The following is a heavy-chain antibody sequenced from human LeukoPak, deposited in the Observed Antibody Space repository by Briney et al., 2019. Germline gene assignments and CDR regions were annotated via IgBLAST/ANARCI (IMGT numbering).Heavy chain of an antibody. Sequence: ASVKVSCKASGYTFTGHYMYWVRQAPGQGLEWMGWINPNNGGTNYAQKFQGRVTMTRDTSISTAYMELSGLRSDDTAVYCCAKDNGVAGTGPWGQGTLVTVSS. CDR3: AKDNGVAGTGP. J-gene: IGHJ5*02. CDR2: INPNNGGT. V-gene: IGHV1-2*02. D-gene: IGHD6-19*01. CDR1: GYTFTGHY.